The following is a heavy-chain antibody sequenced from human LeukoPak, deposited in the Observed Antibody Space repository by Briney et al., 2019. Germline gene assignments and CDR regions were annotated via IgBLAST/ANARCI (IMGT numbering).Heavy chain of an antibody. D-gene: IGHD6-19*01. V-gene: IGHV4-39*01. CDR3: ASGAVAGTGNWFDP. Sequence: TSSETLSLXCTVSGGSISSSSYYWVWIRQPPGKGLEWIGSIYYSGSTYYNPSLKSRVTISVDTSKNQFSLKLSSMTAADTAVYYCASGAVAGTGNWFDPWGQGTLVTVSS. CDR1: GGSISSSSYY. J-gene: IGHJ5*02. CDR2: IYYSGST.